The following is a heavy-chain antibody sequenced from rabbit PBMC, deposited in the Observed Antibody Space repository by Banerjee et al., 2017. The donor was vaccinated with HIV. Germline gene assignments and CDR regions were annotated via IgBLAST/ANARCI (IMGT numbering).Heavy chain of an antibody. CDR3: ARDPYNGSGGIGYGFNL. CDR2: IYTGNGNT. J-gene: IGHJ4*01. Sequence: QSLEESGGDLVQPEGSLTLTCTASGFDLSSYWMCWVRQAPGKGLEWIACIYTGNGNTYYASWAKGRFTISKPSSTTVDLQMTSLTAADTATYFCARDPYNGSGGIGYGFNLWGPGTLVTVS. V-gene: IGHV1S40*01. CDR1: GFDLSSYW. D-gene: IGHD1-1*01.